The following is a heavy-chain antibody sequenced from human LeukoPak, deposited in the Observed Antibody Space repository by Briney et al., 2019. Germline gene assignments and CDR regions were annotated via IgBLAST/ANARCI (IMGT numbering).Heavy chain of an antibody. CDR1: GFTLSNFA. J-gene: IGHJ6*02. CDR3: ARDYPGPTGYGMDV. CDR2: ITSGSRTI. Sequence: PGGSLRLSCAASGFTLSNFAMNWVRQAPGRGLEGLSYITSGSRTIYDADSVKGRFTISRDNAKKMLYLQMNSLRVEDTAVYYCARDYPGPTGYGMDVWGQGTTVTVSS. D-gene: IGHD4-11*01. V-gene: IGHV3-48*04.